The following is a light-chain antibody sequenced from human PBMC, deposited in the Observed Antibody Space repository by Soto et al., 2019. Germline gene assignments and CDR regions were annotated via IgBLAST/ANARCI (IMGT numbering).Light chain of an antibody. V-gene: IGLV1-40*01. CDR1: SSNIGAGYD. Sequence: QSVLTQPPSVSGAPGQRVTISCTGSSSNIGAGYDVHWYQQLPGTAPKLLIYGNTKRPSGVPDRFSGSKSGTSASLAITGLQAEDAADYYCQSHDTSLSGSVFGGGTKLTVL. CDR3: QSHDTSLSGSV. CDR2: GNT. J-gene: IGLJ2*01.